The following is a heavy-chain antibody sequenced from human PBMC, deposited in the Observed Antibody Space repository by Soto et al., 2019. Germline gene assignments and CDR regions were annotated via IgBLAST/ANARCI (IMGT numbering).Heavy chain of an antibody. D-gene: IGHD5-12*01. CDR2: MYYSGTS. CDR1: GASVTTDGYY. J-gene: IGHJ6*02. CDR3: ARVRRLVPVATWYYHSMDA. Sequence: SETLSLTCTVSGASVTTDGYYWSWIRQPPGKGLEWIGYMYYSGTSDYSPSLKSRVTISIDTSKNQFSLRLTSVTAADTAVYYCARVRRLVPVATWYYHSMDAWGQGTTVTGLL. V-gene: IGHV4-61*08.